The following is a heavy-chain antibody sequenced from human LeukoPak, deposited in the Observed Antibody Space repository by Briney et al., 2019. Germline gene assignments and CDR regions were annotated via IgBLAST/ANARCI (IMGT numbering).Heavy chain of an antibody. D-gene: IGHD3-3*01. CDR2: IYYSGSA. J-gene: IGHJ5*02. CDR3: ARVVHQYYDFWSGYPDNWFDP. Sequence: SETLSLSCTDSGGSLSSYYWSWVRQTPGEGLWWIGHIYYSGSANYNPSLKSRVTISVDTSKNQCSLKLSSVTAADTAVYYCARVVHQYYDFWSGYPDNWFDPWGQGTLVTVSS. CDR1: GGSLSSYY. V-gene: IGHV4-59*01.